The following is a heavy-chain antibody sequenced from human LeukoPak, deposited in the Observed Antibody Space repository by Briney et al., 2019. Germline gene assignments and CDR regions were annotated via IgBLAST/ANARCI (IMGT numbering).Heavy chain of an antibody. CDR2: ISYDGSNK. V-gene: IGHV3-30-3*01. D-gene: IGHD4/OR15-4a*01. Sequence: GRSLRLSCAASGFTFSSYAMHWVRQAPGKGLEWVAVISYDGSNKYYADSVKGRFTISRDNSKNTLYLQMNSLRAEDTAVYYCARDPRVQDYWGQGTLVTVSS. CDR3: ARDPRVQDY. CDR1: GFTFSSYA. J-gene: IGHJ4*02.